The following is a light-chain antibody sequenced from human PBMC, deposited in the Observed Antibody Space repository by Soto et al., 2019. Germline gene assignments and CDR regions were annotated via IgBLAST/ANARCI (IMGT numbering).Light chain of an antibody. Sequence: QSVLTQPPSVSGAPGQRVTISCPGSSCNIGAGYDVHWYQQLPGTAPKLLIYGNSNRPSGVPDRFSGSKSGTSASLAITGLQAEDEADYYCQSYDSSLSAPVVFGGGTKVTVL. CDR3: QSYDSSLSAPVV. J-gene: IGLJ2*01. CDR2: GNS. V-gene: IGLV1-40*01. CDR1: SCNIGAGYD.